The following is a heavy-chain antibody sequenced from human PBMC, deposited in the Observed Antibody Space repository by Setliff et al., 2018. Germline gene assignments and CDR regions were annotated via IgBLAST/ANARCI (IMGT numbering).Heavy chain of an antibody. CDR2: IIPIFGSA. Sequence: SVKVSCQASGGTFNSYAISWVRQAPGQGLEWMGGIIPIFGSANYARKFQGRVTVTADESTSTAYMELSSLRSEDTAVYYCARGSVEYSRGWYYFDYWAQGTLVTVSS. CDR1: GGTFNSYA. D-gene: IGHD6-19*01. CDR3: ARGSVEYSRGWYYFDY. J-gene: IGHJ4*02. V-gene: IGHV1-69*13.